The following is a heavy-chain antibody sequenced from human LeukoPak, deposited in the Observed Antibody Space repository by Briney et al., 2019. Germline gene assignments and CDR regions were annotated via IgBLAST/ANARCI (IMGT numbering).Heavy chain of an antibody. CDR2: ISYDGNNE. Sequence: PGGSLRLSCAASGFTFSTYAMHWVRQAPGKGLEWVTVISYDGNNEYYADSVKGRFTISRDNSKNTLYLQMNSLRVEDTAVYYCARRLTQYDCFDPWGQGILVTVSS. V-gene: IGHV3-30*04. D-gene: IGHD2-2*01. CDR1: GFTFSTYA. CDR3: ARRLTQYDCFDP. J-gene: IGHJ5*02.